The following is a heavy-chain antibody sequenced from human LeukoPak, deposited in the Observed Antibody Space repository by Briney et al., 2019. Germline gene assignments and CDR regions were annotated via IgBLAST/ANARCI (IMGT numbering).Heavy chain of an antibody. CDR2: ITGSGGST. V-gene: IGHV3-23*01. CDR3: AKVGSYYDILTGIDY. J-gene: IGHJ4*02. D-gene: IGHD3-9*01. Sequence: VRPGGSLRLSCAASGFTFSSYAMSWVRPAPGKGLEWVSGITGSGGSTYYVGSVKGRFSISRDNSKNTVYLQMNSLRAEDTAVYYCAKVGSYYDILTGIDYWGQGTLVTVSS. CDR1: GFTFSSYA.